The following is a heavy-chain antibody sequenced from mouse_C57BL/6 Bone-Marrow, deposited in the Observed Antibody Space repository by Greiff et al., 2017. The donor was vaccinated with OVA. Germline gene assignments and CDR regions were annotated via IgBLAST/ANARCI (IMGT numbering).Heavy chain of an antibody. CDR2: IDPSDSYT. J-gene: IGHJ2*01. V-gene: IGHV1-59*01. CDR1: GYTFTSYW. D-gene: IGHD1-1*01. CDR3: ASYGSSYVRGDY. Sequence: QVHVKQPGAELVRPGTSVKLSCKASGYTFTSYWMHWVKQRPGQGLEWIGVIDPSDSYTNYNQKFKGKATLTVDTSSSTAYMQLSSLTSEDSAVYYCASYGSSYVRGDYWGQGTTLTVSS.